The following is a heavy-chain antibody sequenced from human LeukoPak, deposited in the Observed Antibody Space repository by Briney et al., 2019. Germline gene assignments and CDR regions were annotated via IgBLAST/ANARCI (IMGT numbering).Heavy chain of an antibody. J-gene: IGHJ4*02. CDR2: INPSGGYT. D-gene: IGHD1-26*01. CDR3: ARDLGSPGSFWGYYFEY. V-gene: IGHV1-46*01. Sequence: ASVKVSCKASGYTFTTYAISWVRQAPGQGLEWMGVINPSGGYTRYAQKFQGRVSMTRDTSTSTVYMDLSSLRSEDTAVYYCARDLGSPGSFWGYYFEYWGQGTLVTVSS. CDR1: GYTFTTYA.